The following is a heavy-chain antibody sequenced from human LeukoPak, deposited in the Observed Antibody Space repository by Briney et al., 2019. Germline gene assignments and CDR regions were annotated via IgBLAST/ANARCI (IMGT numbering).Heavy chain of an antibody. V-gene: IGHV4-59*01. CDR1: GGSISSYY. Sequence: PSETLSLTCTVSGGSISSYYWSWIRQPPGKGLEWIGYIYYSGSTNYNPSLKSRVTISVDTSKNQFSLKLSSVTAADTAVCYCARDGWSYNYYYGMDVWGQGTTVTVSS. J-gene: IGHJ6*02. CDR2: IYYSGST. CDR3: ARDGWSYNYYYGMDV. D-gene: IGHD1-26*01.